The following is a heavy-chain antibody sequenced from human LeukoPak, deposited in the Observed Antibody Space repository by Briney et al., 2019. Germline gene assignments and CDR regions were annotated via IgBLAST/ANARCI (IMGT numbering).Heavy chain of an antibody. CDR2: IYYSGST. Sequence: SETLSLTCTVSGGSIGSSSYYWGWIRQPPGKGLEWIGSIYYSGSTYYNPSLKSRVTISVDTSKNQSSLKLSSVTAADTAVYYCARQGGDYDILTGYTNWFDPWGQGTLVTVSS. CDR3: ARQGGDYDILTGYTNWFDP. J-gene: IGHJ5*02. V-gene: IGHV4-39*01. CDR1: GGSIGSSSYY. D-gene: IGHD3-9*01.